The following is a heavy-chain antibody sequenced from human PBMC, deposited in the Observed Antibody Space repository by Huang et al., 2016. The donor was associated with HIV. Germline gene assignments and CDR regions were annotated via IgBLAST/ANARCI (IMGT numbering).Heavy chain of an antibody. Sequence: QVQLQQWGAGLLKPSETLSLTCAVYGGSFSNYYWSWIRQPPGKGLAWIGEINHGGGTNYNPSLKGRVTRSVDTSKDQFSLKLSSVTAADTAVYYCASFYYYDSTGYFSAFDYWGQGTLVTVSS. CDR3: ASFYYYDSTGYFSAFDY. V-gene: IGHV4-34*01. D-gene: IGHD3-22*01. J-gene: IGHJ4*02. CDR2: INHGGGT. CDR1: GGSFSNYY.